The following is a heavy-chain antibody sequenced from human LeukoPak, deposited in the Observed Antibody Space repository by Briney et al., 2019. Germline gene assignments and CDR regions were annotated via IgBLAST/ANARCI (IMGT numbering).Heavy chain of an antibody. Sequence: SETLSLTCTVSGGSISSDDYYWSWIRQHPGKGLEWIGYIYYSGSSYYNPSLEGRLTISVDTSKNQFSLRLSSVTAADTAVYYCARDSKVRGVMGYWGQGTLVTVSS. D-gene: IGHD3-10*01. CDR2: IYYSGSS. CDR1: GGSISSDDYY. J-gene: IGHJ4*02. V-gene: IGHV4-31*03. CDR3: ARDSKVRGVMGY.